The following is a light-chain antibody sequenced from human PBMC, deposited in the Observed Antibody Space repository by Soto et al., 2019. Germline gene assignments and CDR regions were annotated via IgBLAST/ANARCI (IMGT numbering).Light chain of an antibody. V-gene: IGKV1-5*03. CDR1: QSVSTW. CDR3: HGLHDYPVT. Sequence: DIQLNQSPSTLSASVGDRVTITCRASQSVSTWLAWYQQKPGKAPKLQSHKASTLEDGVPSRFSGSGPGTGFTLAISGLQPDDAATSYCHGLHDYPVTFGGGTKVQI. J-gene: IGKJ4*01. CDR2: KAS.